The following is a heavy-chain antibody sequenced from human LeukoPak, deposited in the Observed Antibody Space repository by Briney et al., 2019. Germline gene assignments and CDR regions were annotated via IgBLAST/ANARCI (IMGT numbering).Heavy chain of an antibody. CDR2: IIPILGIA. CDR1: GGTFSSYA. D-gene: IGHD2-21*02. J-gene: IGHJ6*02. CDR3: ARDHIVVVTPTTYYYYGMDV. V-gene: IGHV1-69*04. Sequence: ASVKVSCKASGGTFSSYAISWVRQAPGQGLEWMGRIIPILGIANYAQKFQGRVTITADKSTSTAYMELSSLRSEDTAVYYCARDHIVVVTPTTYYYYGMDVWGQGTTVTVSS.